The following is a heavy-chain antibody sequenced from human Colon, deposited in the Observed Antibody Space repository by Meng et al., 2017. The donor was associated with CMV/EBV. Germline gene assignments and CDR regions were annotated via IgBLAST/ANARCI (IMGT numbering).Heavy chain of an antibody. D-gene: IGHD4-23*01. V-gene: IGHV1-8*01. CDR3: ARERGGGFDP. J-gene: IGHJ5*02. CDR1: GYSFKTYD. CDR2: MSPKSGNT. Sequence: KVYCKASGYSFKTYDMNWVRQATGQGLEWLGWMSPKSGNTGYAQKFQGRVAMTRNTSISTAYMELSSLTSEDSAVYYCARERGGGFDPWGQGTLVTVSS.